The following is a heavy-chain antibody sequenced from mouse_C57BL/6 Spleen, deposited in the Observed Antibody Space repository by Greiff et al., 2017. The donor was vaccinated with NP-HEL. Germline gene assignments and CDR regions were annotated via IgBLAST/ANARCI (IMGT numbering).Heavy chain of an antibody. V-gene: IGHV2-6*03. J-gene: IGHJ4*01. CDR1: GFSLTSYG. CDR3: ARRGPNYYAMDY. Sequence: VKVVESGPGLVAPSQSLSITCTVSGFSLTSYGVHWVRQPPGKGLEWLVVIWSDGSTTYNSALKSRLSISKDNSKSQVFLKMNSLQTDDTAMYYCARRGPNYYAMDYWGQGTSVTVSS. CDR2: IWSDGST.